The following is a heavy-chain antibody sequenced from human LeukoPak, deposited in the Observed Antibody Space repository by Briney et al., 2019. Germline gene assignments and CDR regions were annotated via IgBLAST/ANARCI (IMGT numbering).Heavy chain of an antibody. Sequence: SVKVSCKASGYTFTSYYMHWVRQAPGQGLEWMGGIIPIFGTTNYAQKFQDRVTITADKSTSTAYMELSSLRSEDTAVYYCARVVGLTGYSSSWYSGYYYYMDVWGKGTTVTVSS. V-gene: IGHV1-69*06. CDR2: IIPIFGTT. CDR3: ARVVGLTGYSSSWYSGYYYYMDV. D-gene: IGHD6-13*01. J-gene: IGHJ6*03. CDR1: GYTFTSYY.